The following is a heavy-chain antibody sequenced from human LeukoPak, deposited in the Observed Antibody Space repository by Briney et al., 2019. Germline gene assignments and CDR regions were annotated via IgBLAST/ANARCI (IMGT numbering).Heavy chain of an antibody. CDR3: ARVRVPPDGSKGWYFDY. J-gene: IGHJ4*02. Sequence: ASVKVSCKASGYTFTSYYMHWVRQAPGQGLEWMGIINPSGGSTSYAQKFQGRVTMTRDTSTSTVYMELSSLRSEDTAVYYCARVRVPPDGSKGWYFDYWGQGTLVTVSS. CDR2: INPSGGST. CDR1: GYTFTSYY. V-gene: IGHV1-46*01. D-gene: IGHD3-10*01.